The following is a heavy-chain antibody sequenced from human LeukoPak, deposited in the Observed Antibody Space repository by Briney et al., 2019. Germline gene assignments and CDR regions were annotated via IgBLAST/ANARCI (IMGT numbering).Heavy chain of an antibody. Sequence: GASVTVSCKASGYTFAGYYMHWVRQAPGQGPEWMGWINPNSGGTNYAQKFQGRVTMTRDTSISTAYMELSRLRSDDTAVYYCARDKLELTRSWFDPWGQGTLVTVSS. J-gene: IGHJ5*02. CDR3: ARDKLELTRSWFDP. V-gene: IGHV1-2*02. CDR1: GYTFAGYY. CDR2: INPNSGGT. D-gene: IGHD1-7*01.